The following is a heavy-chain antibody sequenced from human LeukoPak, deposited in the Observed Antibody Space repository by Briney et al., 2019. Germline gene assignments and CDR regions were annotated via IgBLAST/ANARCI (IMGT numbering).Heavy chain of an antibody. Sequence: SETLSLTCTVSGGSISTGSYYWSWIRQPAGKGLEWIGRIYTTGSTNYHPSLESRVTISIDKSKNQLSLKLTSVTAADTAVYYCARGLAYYDILTGYAHWGQGTLVTVSS. J-gene: IGHJ4*02. CDR2: IYTTGST. D-gene: IGHD3-9*01. V-gene: IGHV4-61*02. CDR1: GGSISTGSYY. CDR3: ARGLAYYDILTGYAH.